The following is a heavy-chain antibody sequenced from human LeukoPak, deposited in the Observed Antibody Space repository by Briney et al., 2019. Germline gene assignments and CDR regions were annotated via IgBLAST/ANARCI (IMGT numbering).Heavy chain of an antibody. J-gene: IGHJ6*03. CDR1: GGSISSGDYY. V-gene: IGHV4-30-4*08. CDR3: ARGGTGTTPAYYYMDV. Sequence: SQTLSLTCTFSGGSISSGDYYWSWIRQPPGKGLEWIGYIYYSGSTYYNPSLKSRVTISVDTSKNQFSLKLSSVTAADTAVYYCARGGTGTTPAYYYMDVWGKGTTVTVSS. CDR2: IYYSGST. D-gene: IGHD1-1*01.